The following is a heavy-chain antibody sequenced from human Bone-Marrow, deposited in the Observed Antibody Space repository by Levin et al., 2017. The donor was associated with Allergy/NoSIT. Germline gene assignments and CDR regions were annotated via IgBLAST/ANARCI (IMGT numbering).Heavy chain of an antibody. D-gene: IGHD3-10*01. CDR3: STIRYHHDSENHWRHFQY. Sequence: PGGSLRLSCAASGFSFSDAWMSWVRQAPGKGLEWVARIKSQHDGETRDYAAPVKGRFSISRDDSTNTLYLQVNSLKTEDTAVYYCSTIRYHHDSENHWRHFQYWGQGTLVTASS. CDR2: IKSQHDGETR. CDR1: GFSFSDAW. J-gene: IGHJ1*01. V-gene: IGHV3-15*07.